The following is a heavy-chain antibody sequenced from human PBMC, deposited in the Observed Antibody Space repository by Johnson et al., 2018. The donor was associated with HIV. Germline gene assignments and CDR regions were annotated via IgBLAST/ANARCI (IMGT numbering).Heavy chain of an antibody. CDR3: ARRRYSTSWQEAFDI. CDR1: GFTFSGYG. CDR2: ISYDVSNK. Sequence: QVQLVESGGGEVQPGRSLRLSCAASGFTFSGYGMHWVRQASGKGLEWVAVISYDVSNKYYAESVKGRFTISRDNFKNTLYLQMGSLTAEDMAVYYGARRRYSTSWQEAFDIWGRGTMVTVSS. V-gene: IGHV3-30*03. D-gene: IGHD6-13*01. J-gene: IGHJ3*02.